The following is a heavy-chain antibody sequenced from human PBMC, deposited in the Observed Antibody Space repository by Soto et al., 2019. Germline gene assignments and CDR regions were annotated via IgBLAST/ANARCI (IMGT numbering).Heavy chain of an antibody. CDR3: ARAQRRWYDFWSGNYMVHHGMEV. Sequence: PGGSLRLSCAASGSTFSSYAMHWVRQAPGKGLEWVAVISYDGSNKYYADSVKGRFTISRDNSKNTLYLQMNSLRAEDTAVYYCARAQRRWYDFWSGNYMVHHGMEVWAQGTTVTFS. CDR1: GSTFSSYA. CDR2: ISYDGSNK. V-gene: IGHV3-30-3*01. D-gene: IGHD3-3*01. J-gene: IGHJ6*02.